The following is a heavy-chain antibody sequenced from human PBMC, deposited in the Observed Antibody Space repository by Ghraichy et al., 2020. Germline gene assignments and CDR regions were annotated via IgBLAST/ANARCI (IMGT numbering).Heavy chain of an antibody. CDR2: INAGNGNT. Sequence: ASVKVSCKASGYTFTSYAMHWVRQAPGQRLEWMGWINAGNGNTKYSQKFQGRVTITRDTSASTAYMELSSLRSEDTAVYYCARDREMATIMALEYYFDYWGQGTLVTVSS. CDR1: GYTFTSYA. J-gene: IGHJ4*02. CDR3: ARDREMATIMALEYYFDY. D-gene: IGHD5-24*01. V-gene: IGHV1-3*01.